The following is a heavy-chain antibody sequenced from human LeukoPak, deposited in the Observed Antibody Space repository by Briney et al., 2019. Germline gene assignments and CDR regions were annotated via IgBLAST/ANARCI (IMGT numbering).Heavy chain of an antibody. V-gene: IGHV3-23*01. D-gene: IGHD4-17*01. CDR2: ISGSGGST. Sequence: GGSLRLSCAASGFTFSSYAMSWVRQAPGKGLEWVSAISGSGGSTYYADSVKGRFPISRDNSKNTLYLQMNSLRAEDTAVYYCAKDEVTVTTGLYYFDYWGQGTLVTVSS. CDR3: AKDEVTVTTGLYYFDY. CDR1: GFTFSSYA. J-gene: IGHJ4*02.